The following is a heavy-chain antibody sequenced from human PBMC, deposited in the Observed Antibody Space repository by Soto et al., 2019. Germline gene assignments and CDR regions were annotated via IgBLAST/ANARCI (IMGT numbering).Heavy chain of an antibody. D-gene: IGHD3-22*01. V-gene: IGHV4-59*01. CDR1: GGSISSGY. Sequence: PSETLSLTCSVSGGSISSGYWTWIRQPPGKGLEWIGYIYYGGSINYNPSLKSRVIISVGTAKNQFSLRLSSVSAAGTAVYYCTGAYYDVSGYSLDPWGQGTSVTVSS. CDR2: IYYGGSI. J-gene: IGHJ5*02. CDR3: TGAYYDVSGYSLDP.